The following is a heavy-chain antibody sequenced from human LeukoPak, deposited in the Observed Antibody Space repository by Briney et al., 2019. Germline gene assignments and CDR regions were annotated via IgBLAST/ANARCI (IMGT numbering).Heavy chain of an antibody. CDR3: ARAYTVTTFWFDP. V-gene: IGHV1-69*04. Sequence: GASVKVSCKASGGTFSSYAISWVRQAPGQGLEWMGRIIPILGIANYAQKFQGRVTITADKSTSTAYMELSSLRSEDTAVYYCARAYTVTTFWFDPWGQGTLVTVFS. CDR2: IIPILGIA. D-gene: IGHD4-17*01. J-gene: IGHJ5*02. CDR1: GGTFSSYA.